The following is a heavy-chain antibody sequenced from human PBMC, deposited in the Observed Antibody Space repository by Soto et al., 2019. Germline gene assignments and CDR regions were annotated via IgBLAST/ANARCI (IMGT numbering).Heavy chain of an antibody. CDR3: ARQDGYDYGDYYYYGMDV. J-gene: IGHJ6*02. CDR2: INPSGGST. D-gene: IGHD4-17*01. V-gene: IGHV1-46*01. Sequence: QVQLVQSGAEVKKPGASVKVSCKASGYTFTSYYMHWVRQAPGQGLEWMGIINPSGGSTSYAQKLQGRVTMTRDTSTSTVYMDLSSLRSEDTAVYYCARQDGYDYGDYYYYGMDVWGQGTTVTVSS. CDR1: GYTFTSYY.